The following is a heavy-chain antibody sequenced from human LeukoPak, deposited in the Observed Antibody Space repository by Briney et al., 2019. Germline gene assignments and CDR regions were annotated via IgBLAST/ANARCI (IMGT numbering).Heavy chain of an antibody. CDR3: AREDYYDSSGYSLFDY. Sequence: SMKVSCKASGDTFSSYAISWVRQAPGQGLEWMGGIIPIFGTANYAQKFQGRVTITTDESTSTAYMELSSLRSEDTAVYYCAREDYYDSSGYSLFDYWGQGTLVTVSS. CDR1: GDTFSSYA. D-gene: IGHD3-22*01. J-gene: IGHJ4*02. CDR2: IIPIFGTA. V-gene: IGHV1-69*05.